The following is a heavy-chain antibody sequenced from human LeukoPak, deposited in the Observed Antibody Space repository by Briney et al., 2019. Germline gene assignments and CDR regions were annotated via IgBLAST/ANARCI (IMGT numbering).Heavy chain of an antibody. CDR2: IWYDGSNK. Sequence: PGGSLRLSCAASGFTFSSYGMHWVRQAPGKGLEWVAVIWYDGSNKYYADSVKGRFTISRDNSKNTLYLQMNSLRAEDTAVYYCARLGSGSLRGHNDYWGQGTLVTVSS. D-gene: IGHD1-26*01. J-gene: IGHJ4*02. CDR3: ARLGSGSLRGHNDY. CDR1: GFTFSSYG. V-gene: IGHV3-33*01.